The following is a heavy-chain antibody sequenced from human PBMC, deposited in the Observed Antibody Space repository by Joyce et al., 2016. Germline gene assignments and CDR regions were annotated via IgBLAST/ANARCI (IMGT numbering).Heavy chain of an antibody. D-gene: IGHD2-21*02. CDR2: IYYGGST. Sequence: QLLLQESGSGLVKPSETLSLSCSVSGDSISSTSYYWGWIRQPPGKGLEWIGDIYYGGSTDYNPSLKSRVTISVDTSKNQFSLSLSSVNAADTAIYYCARRDVAVTPISPFDYWGQGTLVTVSS. J-gene: IGHJ4*02. CDR3: ARRDVAVTPISPFDY. CDR1: GDSISSTSYY. V-gene: IGHV4-39*01.